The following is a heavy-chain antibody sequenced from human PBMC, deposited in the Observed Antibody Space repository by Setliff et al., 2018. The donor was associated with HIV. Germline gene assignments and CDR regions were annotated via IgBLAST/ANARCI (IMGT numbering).Heavy chain of an antibody. CDR2: VSHSGNT. V-gene: IGHV4-38-2*01. CDR3: ASRVYYYDSSGYLREEGFDP. J-gene: IGHJ5*02. Sequence: PSETLSLTCSVSGYSMSSYSITSGYYWGWIRQPPGKGLESIGSVSHSGNTYYNPSLKSRVAISLDPSKNQFSLKMSSVTAADAAVYYCASRVYYYDSSGYLREEGFDPWGQGTLVTVS. CDR1: GYSMSSYSITSGYY. D-gene: IGHD3-22*01.